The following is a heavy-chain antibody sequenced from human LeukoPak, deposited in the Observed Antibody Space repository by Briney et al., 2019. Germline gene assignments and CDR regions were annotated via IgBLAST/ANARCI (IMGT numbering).Heavy chain of an antibody. Sequence: GGSLRLSCVASGLTFSSYWMHWVRQDPRKGLVWVSRINGDGRNINYADSVRGRFTISRDNAKNTLFLQMNTLRVEDTAVYYCTRDLMDYDVSTGLHHYYMDVWGQGTTVTVSS. CDR2: INGDGRNI. V-gene: IGHV3-74*01. J-gene: IGHJ6*02. CDR3: TRDLMDYDVSTGLHHYYMDV. CDR1: GLTFSSYW. D-gene: IGHD3-9*01.